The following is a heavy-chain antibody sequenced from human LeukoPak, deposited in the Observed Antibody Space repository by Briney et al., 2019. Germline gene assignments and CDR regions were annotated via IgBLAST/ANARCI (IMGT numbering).Heavy chain of an antibody. V-gene: IGHV1-8*03. CDR3: ARGLSPNYYDSSGYYSGPRSGY. D-gene: IGHD3-22*01. Sequence: ASVKVSCKASGYTFTSYDINWVRQATGQGLEWMRWMNPNSGHRGYAQKFQGRVTITRNTSISTAYMELSSLRSQDTAVYYCARGLSPNYYDSSGYYSGPRSGYWGQGTLVTVSS. CDR2: MNPNSGHR. CDR1: GYTFTSYD. J-gene: IGHJ4*02.